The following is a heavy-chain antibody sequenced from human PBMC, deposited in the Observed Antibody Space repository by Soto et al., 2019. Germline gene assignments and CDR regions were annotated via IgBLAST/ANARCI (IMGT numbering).Heavy chain of an antibody. Sequence: SETLSLTCTVSGGSISSYYWSWIRQPPGKGLEWIGYIYYSGSTNYNPSLKSRVTISVDTSKNQFSLKLSSVTAADTAVYYCAREMVGPAAIYAFDSWGQGTMVTVSS. CDR1: GGSISSYY. J-gene: IGHJ3*02. CDR2: IYYSGST. D-gene: IGHD2-2*01. CDR3: AREMVGPAAIYAFDS. V-gene: IGHV4-59*01.